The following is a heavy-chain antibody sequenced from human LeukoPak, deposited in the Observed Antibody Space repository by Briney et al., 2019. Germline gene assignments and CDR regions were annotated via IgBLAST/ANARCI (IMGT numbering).Heavy chain of an antibody. CDR2: INWNGGST. CDR1: GFTFDDYG. D-gene: IGHD2-15*01. Sequence: PGGSLRLSCAASGFTFDDYGMSWVRQAPGKGPEWVSGINWNGGSTGYADSVKGRFTISRDNAKNSLYLQMNSLRAEDTALYHCAKHLSDIVVASFDIWGQGTMVTVSS. J-gene: IGHJ3*02. V-gene: IGHV3-20*01. CDR3: AKHLSDIVVASFDI.